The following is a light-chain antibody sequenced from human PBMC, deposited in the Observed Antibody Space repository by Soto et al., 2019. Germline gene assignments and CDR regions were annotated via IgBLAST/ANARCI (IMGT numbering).Light chain of an antibody. J-gene: IGKJ2*01. CDR2: GAS. Sequence: DIQMTQSPSSLSASVGDRVTITCRTSQTINNYLNWYRQKPGKVPKVLIYGASSLQCGVSSRFTGSASRTYFTLTISSLQPEDFATYYCQQVYDFPHTFGQGTKVEV. CDR1: QTINNY. V-gene: IGKV1-39*01. CDR3: QQVYDFPHT.